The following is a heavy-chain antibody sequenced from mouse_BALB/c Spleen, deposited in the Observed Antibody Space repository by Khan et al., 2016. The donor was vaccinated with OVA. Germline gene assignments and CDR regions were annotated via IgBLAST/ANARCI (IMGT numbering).Heavy chain of an antibody. V-gene: IGHV5-9-3*01. CDR2: ISSGGTYT. CDR3: ERSDGDYGRGGMDY. J-gene: IGHJ4*01. D-gene: IGHD2-13*01. CDR1: GFTLSRYA. Sequence: VALVASGGGLVKPGGSLKVSCAVSGFTLSRYAMSWVRQTPEKRLEWVATISSGGTYTYYPDSVKGRFTISRDNAENTLYLQMSSLRSEDTEKYYCERSDGDYGRGGMDYWGQGKTVTV.